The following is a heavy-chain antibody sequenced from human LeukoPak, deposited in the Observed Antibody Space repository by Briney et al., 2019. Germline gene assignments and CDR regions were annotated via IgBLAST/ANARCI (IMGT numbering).Heavy chain of an antibody. Sequence: GGSLRLSCAASGFTFSSYWMHWVRQAPGKGLVGVSRIKSDGSSTSYADSVKGRFTISRDNAKNTLYLQMNSLRAEDTAVYYCARESGYCSGDSCYSAYYFDYWGQGNLVTVSS. CDR1: GFTFSSYW. CDR3: ARESGYCSGDSCYSAYYFDY. V-gene: IGHV3-74*01. J-gene: IGHJ4*02. CDR2: IKSDGSST. D-gene: IGHD2-15*01.